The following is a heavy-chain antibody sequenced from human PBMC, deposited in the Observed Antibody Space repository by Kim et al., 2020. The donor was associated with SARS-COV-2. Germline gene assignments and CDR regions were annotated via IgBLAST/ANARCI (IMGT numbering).Heavy chain of an antibody. CDR3: ARENQTGTIYYYGMDV. J-gene: IGHJ6*02. CDR1: GGTFSSYA. CDR2: IIPILGIA. D-gene: IGHD1-1*01. V-gene: IGHV1-69*10. Sequence: SVKVSCKASGGTFSSYAISWVRQAPGQGLEWMGGIIPILGIANYAQKFQGRVTITADKSTSTAYMELSSLRSEDTAVYYCARENQTGTIYYYGMDVWGQGTTVTVSS.